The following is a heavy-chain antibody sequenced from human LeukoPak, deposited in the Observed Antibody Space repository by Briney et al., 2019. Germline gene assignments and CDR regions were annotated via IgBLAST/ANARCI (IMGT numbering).Heavy chain of an antibody. J-gene: IGHJ6*04. Sequence: GGSLRLSCAASGFTFNRSGMHWVRQAPGKGLEWVAFIRNDGSDKYYADSVKGRFTISRDNSKNTLYLQMNSLRAEDTAVYYCARDSRSSMDVWGKGTTVTVSS. CDR3: ARDSRSSMDV. CDR2: IRNDGSDK. CDR1: GFTFNRSG. V-gene: IGHV3-30*02.